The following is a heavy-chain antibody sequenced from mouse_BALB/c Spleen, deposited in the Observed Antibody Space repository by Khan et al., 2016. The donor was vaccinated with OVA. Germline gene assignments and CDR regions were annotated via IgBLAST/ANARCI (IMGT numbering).Heavy chain of an antibody. CDR2: IYPFNDDT. D-gene: IGHD2-14*01. Sequence: VQLKQSGPELVKPGASVKMSCEASGYTFTSYVIHWVKQKPGQGLEWIGYIYPFNDDTKYNEKFKGKATLTSDTSSSTAYRELRSLTSEDSAVYYCAKNYRYDVYFDYWGQGTTLTVSA. CDR1: GYTFTSYV. CDR3: AKNYRYDVYFDY. V-gene: IGHV1S136*01. J-gene: IGHJ2*01.